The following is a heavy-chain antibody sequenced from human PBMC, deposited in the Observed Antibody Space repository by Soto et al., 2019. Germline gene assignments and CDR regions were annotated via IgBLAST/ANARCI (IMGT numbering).Heavy chain of an antibody. CDR2: ISAYNSIT. D-gene: IGHD2-15*01. CDR3: ARDWRCSGGSCYDTFDI. CDR1: GYTFTTYG. Sequence: QVQLVQSGAEVKKPGASVKVSCKASGYTFTTYGISWVRQAPGQGLEWMGWISAYNSITKYAQEVQGGVTMTADTSTSTAYMELRSLRSDDTAVYYCARDWRCSGGSCYDTFDIWGQGTMVTVSS. J-gene: IGHJ3*02. V-gene: IGHV1-18*01.